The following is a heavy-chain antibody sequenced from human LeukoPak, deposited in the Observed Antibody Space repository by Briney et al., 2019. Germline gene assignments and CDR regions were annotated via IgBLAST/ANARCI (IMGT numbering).Heavy chain of an antibody. CDR2: ISGSGGST. CDR3: AKDSYYCSTNSCPVYYFDF. D-gene: IGHD2-2*01. V-gene: IGHV3-23*01. CDR1: GFTFSSYA. Sequence: GGSLRLSCAASGFTFSSYAMSWVRQAPGKGLEWVSAISGSGGSTYYADSVKGRFTISRDNSKNTLYVQMNSLRAEDTAVYYCAKDSYYCSTNSCPVYYFDFWGQGALVTVSS. J-gene: IGHJ4*02.